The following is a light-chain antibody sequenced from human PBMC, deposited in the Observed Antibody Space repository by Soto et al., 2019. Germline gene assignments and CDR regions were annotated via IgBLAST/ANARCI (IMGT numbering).Light chain of an antibody. V-gene: IGKV1-5*01. J-gene: IGKJ5*01. CDR3: QQLFDSPIT. CDR1: QSISSL. Sequence: DIQMTQSPSTLSASVGDRVTITCRASQSISSLLAWYQQKPGKAPKLLIYAASTLQSGVPSRFSATVSGTEFSLTITSLQPEDFATYYCQQLFDSPITFGQGTRLEIK. CDR2: AAS.